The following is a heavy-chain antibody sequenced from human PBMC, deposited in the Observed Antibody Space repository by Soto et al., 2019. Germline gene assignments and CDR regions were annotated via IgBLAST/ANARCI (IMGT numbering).Heavy chain of an antibody. CDR2: INPNSGGT. CDR3: AREEHYGSGLSYYYYGMDV. J-gene: IGHJ6*02. V-gene: IGHV1-2*04. Sequence: ASVTVSCTASGYTFTGYYMHWVRQAPGQGLEWMGWINPNSGGTNYAQKFQGWVTMTRDTSISTAYMELSRLRSDDTAVYYCAREEHYGSGLSYYYYGMDVWGQGTTVTVSS. D-gene: IGHD3-10*01. CDR1: GYTFTGYY.